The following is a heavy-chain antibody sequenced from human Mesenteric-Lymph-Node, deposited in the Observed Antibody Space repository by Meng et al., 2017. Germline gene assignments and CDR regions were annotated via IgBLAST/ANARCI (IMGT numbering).Heavy chain of an antibody. CDR3: ARTIGGADIVVVPAAYYFDY. V-gene: IGHV4-30-4*01. J-gene: IGHJ4*02. CDR2: IYSSGST. D-gene: IGHD2-2*01. CDR1: GGSISSGDYY. Sequence: QVQLQESGPGLVKPSQTLSLPCSVSGGSISSGDYYWSWIRQPPGKGLEWIGYIYSSGSTYYNPSLKSRITISVDTSKNQFSLRLTSVTAADTAVYYCARTIGGADIVVVPAAYYFDYWGQGTLVTVSS.